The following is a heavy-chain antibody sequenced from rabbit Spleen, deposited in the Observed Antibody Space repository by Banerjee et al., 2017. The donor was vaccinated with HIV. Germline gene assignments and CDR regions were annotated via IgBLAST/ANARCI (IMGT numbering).Heavy chain of an antibody. CDR1: GVSFSSDYY. CDR3: ARDTGSSFSSYGMDL. Sequence: QSLEESGGDLVKPGASLTLTCTASGVSFSSDYYLCCVRQAPGKGLEWIGTIFAGSTGTTDYASWARGRFTVSKTSSTTVTLQMTSLTVADTATYFCARDTGSSFSSYGMDLWGPGTLVTVS. J-gene: IGHJ6*01. D-gene: IGHD8-1*01. V-gene: IGHV1S40*01. CDR2: IFAGSTGTT.